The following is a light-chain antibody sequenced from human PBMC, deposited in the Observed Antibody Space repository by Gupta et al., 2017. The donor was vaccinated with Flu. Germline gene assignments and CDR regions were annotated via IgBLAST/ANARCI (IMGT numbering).Light chain of an antibody. CDR3: QKYNSAPQG. CDR1: KDISTY. Sequence: PSFLSASVGDTTTISCRSSKDISTYLAWYQQKSGKAPKLLIYGASSMQSGVPSSFSGSGSGTAFTLTITSLQPEDVATYYCQKYNSAPQGFGGGTKLEIK. V-gene: IGKV1-27*01. J-gene: IGKJ4*01. CDR2: GAS.